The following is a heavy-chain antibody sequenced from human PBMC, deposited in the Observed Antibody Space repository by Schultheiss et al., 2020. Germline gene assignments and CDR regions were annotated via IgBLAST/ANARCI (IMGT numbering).Heavy chain of an antibody. J-gene: IGHJ4*02. CDR2: ISGGGGST. D-gene: IGHD5-12*01. CDR1: GFTFDDYA. Sequence: GGSLRLSCAASGFTFDDYAMHWVRQAPGKGLEWVSFISGGGGSTYYADSVKGRFTISRDNSKNTLYLQMNSLRAEDTAVYYCARGILKQTPNRHSTILRYYFDYWGQGTLVTVSS. V-gene: IGHV3-23*01. CDR3: ARGILKQTPNRHSTILRYYFDY.